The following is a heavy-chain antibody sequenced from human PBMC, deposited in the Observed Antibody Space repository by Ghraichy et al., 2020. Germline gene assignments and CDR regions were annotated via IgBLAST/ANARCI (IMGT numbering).Heavy chain of an antibody. Sequence: SLNISCAVSGYSISSGYYWGWIRQPPGKGLEWIGSSYHSGSTYYNPSLESRVTISLDTSKSQFSLRLSSVTAADTAVYYCARQRGGYSYSDYWGQGTLVTVSS. D-gene: IGHD5-18*01. J-gene: IGHJ4*02. V-gene: IGHV4-38-2*01. CDR3: ARQRGGYSYSDY. CDR1: GYSISSGYY. CDR2: SYHSGST.